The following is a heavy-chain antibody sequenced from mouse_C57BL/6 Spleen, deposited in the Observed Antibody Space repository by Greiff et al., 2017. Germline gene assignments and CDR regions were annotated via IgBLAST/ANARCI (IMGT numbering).Heavy chain of an antibody. CDR3: ASFSTIVTPYYFDY. V-gene: IGHV1-52*01. Sequence: QVQLQQPGAELVRPGSSVKLSCKASGYTFTSYWMHWVKQRPIQGLEWIGNIDPSDSETHYNQKFKDKATLTVDKSSSTAYRQLSSLTSEDSSVYYCASFSTIVTPYYFDYWGQGTTLTVSS. CDR1: GYTFTSYW. D-gene: IGHD2-12*01. CDR2: IDPSDSET. J-gene: IGHJ2*01.